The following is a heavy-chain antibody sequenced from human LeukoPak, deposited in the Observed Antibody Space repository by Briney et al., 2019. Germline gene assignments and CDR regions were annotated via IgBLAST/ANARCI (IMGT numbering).Heavy chain of an antibody. CDR3: AKDQGHQLLSVAGY. Sequence: GGSLRLSCAAPGFTFSSYGMHWVRQAPGKGLEWVAVISYDGSTKYYAASVKGRFTISRDNSKNTLYLQMNSLRAEDTAVYYCAKDQGHQLLSVAGYWGQGTLVTVSS. V-gene: IGHV3-30*18. CDR1: GFTFSSYG. D-gene: IGHD2-2*01. J-gene: IGHJ4*02. CDR2: ISYDGSTK.